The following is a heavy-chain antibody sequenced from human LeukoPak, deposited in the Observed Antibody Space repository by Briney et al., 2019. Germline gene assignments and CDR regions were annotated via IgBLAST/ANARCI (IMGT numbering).Heavy chain of an antibody. Sequence: PSETLSLTCTASGGSITNYYWSWIRQPPGKGLEWITYIYQTGNTDYNPSLKSRVTISLDTSKNQFSLQLSSVTAADTAVYYCARHEFASPFDSWGQGTLVTVSS. V-gene: IGHV4-59*08. CDR1: GGSITNYY. CDR3: ARHEFASPFDS. CDR2: IYQTGNT. D-gene: IGHD2-21*01. J-gene: IGHJ4*02.